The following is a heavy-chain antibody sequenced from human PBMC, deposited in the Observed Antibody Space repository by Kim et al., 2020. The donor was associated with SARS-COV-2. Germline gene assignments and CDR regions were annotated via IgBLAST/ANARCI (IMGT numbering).Heavy chain of an antibody. CDR2: ST. CDR3: ARLKVASWDF. J-gene: IGHJ4*02. D-gene: IGHD2-2*01. V-gene: IGHV4-39*01. Sequence: STYYNPSLKSRVTISVDPSKNQFSLKLSSVTAADTAVYYCARLKVASWDFWGQGTLVTVSS.